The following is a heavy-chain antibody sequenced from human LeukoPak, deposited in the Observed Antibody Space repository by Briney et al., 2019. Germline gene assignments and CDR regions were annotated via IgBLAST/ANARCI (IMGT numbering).Heavy chain of an antibody. Sequence: GGSLRLSCAASGLTFSIHWMNWVRQAPGKGLECVANINQDGSDKYYVDSVKGRFTVSRDNTKNSLYLQMNSLRAEDTAVYYCAKGWIQLWPFDYWGQGTLVTVSS. CDR3: AKGWIQLWPFDY. V-gene: IGHV3-7*01. CDR1: GLTFSIHW. D-gene: IGHD5-18*01. J-gene: IGHJ4*02. CDR2: INQDGSDK.